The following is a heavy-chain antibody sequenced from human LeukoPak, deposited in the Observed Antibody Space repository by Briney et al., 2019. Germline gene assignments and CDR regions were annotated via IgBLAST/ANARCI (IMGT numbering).Heavy chain of an antibody. CDR3: ARARGRSSHHDY. J-gene: IGHJ4*02. V-gene: IGHV3-11*05. D-gene: IGHD6-13*01. CDR1: GFTLSDYY. Sequence: GGSLRLSCAASGFTLSDYYMSWIRQAPGKGLEWVSYISSSSSYTNYADSVKGRFTISRDNANNSLYLQMNSLRAEDTAVYYCARARGRSSHHDYWGQGTLVTVSS. CDR2: ISSSSSYT.